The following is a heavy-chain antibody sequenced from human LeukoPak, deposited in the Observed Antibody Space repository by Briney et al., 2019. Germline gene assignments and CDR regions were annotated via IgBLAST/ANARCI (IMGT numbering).Heavy chain of an antibody. V-gene: IGHV3-7*01. CDR1: GFTLSSYW. Sequence: PGGSLRLSLAASGFTLSSYWMSWVRPAPGKGLEWVANIKQDGSEKYYVDSVKGRFTISRDNAKNSLYLQMNSLRAEDTAVYYCARVRGTFLYYFDYWGQGTLVTVSS. J-gene: IGHJ4*02. CDR3: ARVRGTFLYYFDY. D-gene: IGHD3-16*01. CDR2: IKQDGSEK.